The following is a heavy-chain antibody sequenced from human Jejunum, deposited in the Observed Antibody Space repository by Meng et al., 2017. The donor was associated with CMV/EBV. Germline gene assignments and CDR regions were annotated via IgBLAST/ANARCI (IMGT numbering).Heavy chain of an antibody. CDR3: ARLYCSGGSCYTIDY. D-gene: IGHD2-15*01. CDR2: INTNTGNP. CDR1: GYTITSYA. V-gene: IGHV7-4-1*02. Sequence: VVVVQSVSELKKPGASVKVSCKASGYTITSYAMNWVRQAPGQGLEWMGWINTNTGNPTYAQGFTGRFVFSLDTSVSTAYLQISSLNAADTAVYYCARLYCSGGSCYTIDYWGQGTLVTVSS. J-gene: IGHJ4*02.